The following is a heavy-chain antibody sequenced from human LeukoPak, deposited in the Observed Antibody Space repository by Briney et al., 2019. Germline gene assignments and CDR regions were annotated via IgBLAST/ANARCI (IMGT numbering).Heavy chain of an antibody. V-gene: IGHV3-21*01. Sequence: PGGSLRLSCAASGFTFSSYSMNWVRQAPGKGLEWVSSISSSSSYIYYADSVKGRFTISRDNAKNSLYLQMNSLRAEDTAVYYCARDPVGAAAAGTNWYFDLWGRGTLVTVSS. CDR1: GFTFSSYS. D-gene: IGHD6-13*01. CDR3: ARDPVGAAAAGTNWYFDL. CDR2: ISSSSSYI. J-gene: IGHJ2*01.